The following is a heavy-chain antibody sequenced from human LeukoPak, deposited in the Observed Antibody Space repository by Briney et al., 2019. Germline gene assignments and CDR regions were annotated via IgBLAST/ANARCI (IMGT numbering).Heavy chain of an antibody. CDR1: GGSISSYY. CDR3: AREVYGSGSYYMEGTYYFDY. Sequence: SETLSLTCTVSGGSISSYYWSWIRQPAGKGLEWIGRIYTSGSTNYNPSLKSRVTMSVDTSKNQFSLKLSSVTAADTAVYYCAREVYGSGSYYMEGTYYFDYWGQGTLVTVSS. CDR2: IYTSGST. V-gene: IGHV4-4*07. D-gene: IGHD3-10*01. J-gene: IGHJ4*02.